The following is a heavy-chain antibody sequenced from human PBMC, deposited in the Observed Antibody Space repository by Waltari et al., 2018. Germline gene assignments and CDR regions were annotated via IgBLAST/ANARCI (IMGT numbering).Heavy chain of an antibody. J-gene: IGHJ4*02. V-gene: IGHV3-53*01. D-gene: IGHD6-19*01. CDR2: IYSGGST. CDR3: ARSRLAVAVAGPYFDY. Sequence: EVQLVESGGGLIQPGGSLRLSCAASGFTVSSHYMSWVRQAPGKGLEWVSVIYSGGSTYYADSVKGRFTISRDNSKNTLYLQMNSLRAEDTAVYYCARSRLAVAVAGPYFDYWGQGTLVTVSS. CDR1: GFTVSSHY.